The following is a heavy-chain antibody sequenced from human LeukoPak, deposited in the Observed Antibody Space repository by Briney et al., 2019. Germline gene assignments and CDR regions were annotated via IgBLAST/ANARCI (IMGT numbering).Heavy chain of an antibody. CDR2: IIPIFGTA. Sequence: SVKVSCKAAGGTFTSYAISWVRQAPGQGLEWMGGIIPIFGTANYAQKFQGRGTITTDESTSTAYMELSSLRSEDTAVYYCASDSSGWYYFDYWGQGTLVTVSS. D-gene: IGHD6-19*01. CDR1: GGTFTSYA. V-gene: IGHV1-69*05. CDR3: ASDSSGWYYFDY. J-gene: IGHJ4*02.